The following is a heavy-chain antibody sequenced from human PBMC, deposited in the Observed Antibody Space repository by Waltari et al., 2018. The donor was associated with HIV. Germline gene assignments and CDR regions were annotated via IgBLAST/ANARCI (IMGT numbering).Heavy chain of an antibody. CDR1: GYTFTGYY. CDR3: ARGPGYCSSTSCSGLGY. D-gene: IGHD2-2*01. CDR2: SNPNSGGT. Sequence: QVQLVQSGAEVKKPGASVKVSCKASGYTFTGYYMHWVRQAPGQGLEWMGWSNPNSGGTNYAQKFQGRVTMTRDTSISTAYMELSRLRSDDTAVYYCARGPGYCSSTSCSGLGYWGQGTLVTVSS. J-gene: IGHJ4*02. V-gene: IGHV1-2*02.